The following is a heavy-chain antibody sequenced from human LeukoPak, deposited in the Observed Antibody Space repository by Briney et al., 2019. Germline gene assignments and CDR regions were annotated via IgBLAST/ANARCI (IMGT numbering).Heavy chain of an antibody. V-gene: IGHV3-66*02. D-gene: IGHD3-10*01. CDR3: ASDYYYGSGSYGGMDV. J-gene: IGHJ6*02. CDR2: INGVGAT. Sequence: PGGSLRLFCAASGFAHCDHLKLYPRHATGEGLEGVSTINGVGATFYADSVKGRFTISRDNSKNTLYLQMNSLRAEDTAVYYCASDYYYGSGSYGGMDVWGQGTTVTVSS. CDR1: GFAHCDHL.